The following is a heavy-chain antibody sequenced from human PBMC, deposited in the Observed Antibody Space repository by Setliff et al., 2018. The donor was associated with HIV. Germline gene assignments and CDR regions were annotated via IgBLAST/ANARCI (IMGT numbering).Heavy chain of an antibody. Sequence: PGGSLRLSCAASGFTFSSFAVGWVRQAPGKGPEWVSGISVSGGNTYYPDSVKGRFTISRDNSKNTLYLQMSSLRAEDTAVYYCTTVRNYYDSSDVWGQGTTVTVSS. CDR2: ISVSGGNT. CDR3: TTVRNYYDSSDV. V-gene: IGHV3-23*01. D-gene: IGHD3-22*01. CDR1: GFTFSSFA. J-gene: IGHJ6*02.